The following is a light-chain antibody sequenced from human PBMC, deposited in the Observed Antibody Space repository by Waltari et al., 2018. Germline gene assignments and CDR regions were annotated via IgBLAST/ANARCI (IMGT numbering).Light chain of an antibody. J-gene: IGLJ2*01. V-gene: IGLV2-23*02. CDR1: SSDIGGYNS. Sequence: QSALTQPASVSGSPGPSIPISSTGRSSDIGGYNSVPWYQQHPDTAPKLILYEVTKRPSGVSHRFSASKSGNTASLSISGLQADDEAVYHCSSYAGSSTVVFGGGTKLTVL. CDR2: EVT. CDR3: SSYAGSSTVV.